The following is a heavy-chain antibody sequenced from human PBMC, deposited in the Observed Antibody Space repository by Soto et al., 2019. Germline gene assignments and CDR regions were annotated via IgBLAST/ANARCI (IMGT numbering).Heavy chain of an antibody. D-gene: IGHD7-27*01. CDR1: GDSISTDY. Sequence: SETLSLTCTVSGDSISTDYWSWIRQSPGRGLEWIGFIYYGGSTNYNPSLKSRVTISVDTPKNQFSLKLSSVTAADTAVYYCAKNWNWGSLVHWGQGTLVTVSS. CDR2: IYYGGST. J-gene: IGHJ4*02. V-gene: IGHV4-59*08. CDR3: AKNWNWGSLVH.